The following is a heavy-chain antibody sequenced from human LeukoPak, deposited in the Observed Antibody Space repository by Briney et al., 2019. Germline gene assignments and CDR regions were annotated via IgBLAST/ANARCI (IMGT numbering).Heavy chain of an antibody. CDR2: INPSGGST. D-gene: IGHD6-25*01. V-gene: IGHV1-46*01. CDR1: GYTFTSYY. J-gene: IGHJ3*01. Sequence: ASVKVSCKASGYTFTSYYMHWVRQAPGQGLEWMGIINPSGGSTRYAQKFQGRVTMTRDTSTNTVYMGLSSLRSEDTALYYCARESAQRDAFDFWGQGTMVTVSS. CDR3: ARESAQRDAFDF.